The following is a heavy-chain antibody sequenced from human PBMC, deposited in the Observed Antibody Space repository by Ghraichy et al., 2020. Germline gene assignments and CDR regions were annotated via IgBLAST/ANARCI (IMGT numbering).Heavy chain of an antibody. V-gene: IGHV4-31*03. D-gene: IGHD5-12*01. J-gene: IGHJ2*01. CDR3: ARGGSGYRYWYFDL. CDR1: GGSISSGGYY. CDR2: IYYSGST. Sequence: SETLSLTCTVSGGSISSGGYYWSWIRQHPGKGLEWIGYIYYSGSTYYNPSLKSRVTISVDTSKNQFSLKLSSVTAADTAVYYCARGGSGYRYWYFDLWGRGTLVTVSS.